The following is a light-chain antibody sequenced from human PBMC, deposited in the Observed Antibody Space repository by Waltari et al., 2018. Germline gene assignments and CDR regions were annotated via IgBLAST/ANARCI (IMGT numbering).Light chain of an antibody. V-gene: IGKV3-15*01. J-gene: IGKJ3*01. CDR1: QSISSQ. CDR2: GAS. Sequence: EIVMTQSPATLSVSPGERATLSCRASQSISSQLAWYQQKPGQAPSLLIYGASTRATGIPARFSGSGSGTEFTLTISSLQSEDFAVYFCQQYHESPPITFGPGTKVDIK. CDR3: QQYHESPPIT.